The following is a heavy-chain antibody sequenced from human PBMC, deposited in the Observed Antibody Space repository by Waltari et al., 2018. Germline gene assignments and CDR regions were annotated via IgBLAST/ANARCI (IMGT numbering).Heavy chain of an antibody. V-gene: IGHV4-39*01. CDR1: GGSISSSSYY. Sequence: QLQLQESGPGLVKPSETLSLTCTVSGGSISSSSYYWGWIRQPPGKGLEWIGSIYYSGSTYYNPSLKSRVTISVDTSKNQFSLKLSSVTAADTAVYYCARHVGQRKFDPWGQGTLVTVSS. CDR2: IYYSGST. D-gene: IGHD1-26*01. CDR3: ARHVGQRKFDP. J-gene: IGHJ5*02.